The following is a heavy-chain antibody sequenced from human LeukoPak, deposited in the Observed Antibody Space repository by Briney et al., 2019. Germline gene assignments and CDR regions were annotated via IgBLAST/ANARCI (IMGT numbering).Heavy chain of an antibody. CDR3: ARVGPIAYGATPYYFDS. Sequence: PGGSLRLSCAASGFTFSSYAMHWVRQAPGKGLEWVAVISYDGSNKYYADSVKGRFTISRDNSKNTLYLQMNSLRAEDTAVYYCARVGPIAYGATPYYFDSWGQGPLAPV. CDR2: ISYDGSNK. J-gene: IGHJ4*02. D-gene: IGHD4-17*01. V-gene: IGHV3-30-3*01. CDR1: GFTFSSYA.